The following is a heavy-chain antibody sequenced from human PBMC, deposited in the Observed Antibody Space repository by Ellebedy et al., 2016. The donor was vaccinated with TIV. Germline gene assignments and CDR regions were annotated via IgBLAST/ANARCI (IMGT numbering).Heavy chain of an antibody. Sequence: GESLKISCAASGFSFSVYWMSWVRQAPGKGLEWVADIKQDGSERYYVDSVPGRFSLSRDNAKNSLYLPLHSLRAEDTALYYCVRLKVLTGYRLDSWGQGTLVTVSS. CDR3: VRLKVLTGYRLDS. CDR1: GFSFSVYW. D-gene: IGHD3-9*01. J-gene: IGHJ4*02. CDR2: IKQDGSER. V-gene: IGHV3-7*03.